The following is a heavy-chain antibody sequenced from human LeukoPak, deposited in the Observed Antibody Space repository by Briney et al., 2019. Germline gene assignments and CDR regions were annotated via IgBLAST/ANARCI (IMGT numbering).Heavy chain of an antibody. D-gene: IGHD3-9*01. CDR3: ARYDILPGIYDVFDI. CDR2: TYHHGSI. J-gene: IGHJ3*02. CDR1: GGSLSSGDYS. Sequence: SDPLSLTCAVSGGSLSSGDYSWSSIRHPPGTGLEWIGYTYHHGSIYYNPSLKSRVTISIDRSKNQFSLKLSSVPPADAAVYYCARYDILPGIYDVFDIWGQGTMVTVSS. V-gene: IGHV4-30-2*01.